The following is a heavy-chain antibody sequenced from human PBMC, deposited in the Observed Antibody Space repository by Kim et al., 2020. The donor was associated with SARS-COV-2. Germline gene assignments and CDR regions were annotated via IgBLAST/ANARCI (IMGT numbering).Heavy chain of an antibody. J-gene: IGHJ4*02. D-gene: IGHD6-13*01. V-gene: IGHV4-39*01. Sequence: SETLSLTCTVSGGSISSNSYYWGWIRQPPGKGLECIGSIYYTGSTYYSPSLKSRVTISVDTSKNQYSLRLSPVTAADTAVYYCARHGGPYSSSWIDYWGQGTLVTVSS. CDR2: IYYTGST. CDR1: GGSISSNSYY. CDR3: ARHGGPYSSSWIDY.